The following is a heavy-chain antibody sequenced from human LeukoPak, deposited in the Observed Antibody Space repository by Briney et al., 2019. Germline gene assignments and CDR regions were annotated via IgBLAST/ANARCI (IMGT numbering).Heavy chain of an antibody. D-gene: IGHD6-19*01. CDR1: GGSISSGDYY. CDR2: IYYSGST. Sequence: PSQTLSLTCTVSGGSISSGDYYWSWIRQPPGKGLEWIGYIYYSGSTYYNPSLKSRVTISVDTSKNQFSLKLSSVTAADTAVYYCARFSSGWSDAFDIWGQGTMVNVSS. CDR3: ARFSSGWSDAFDI. J-gene: IGHJ3*02. V-gene: IGHV4-30-4*08.